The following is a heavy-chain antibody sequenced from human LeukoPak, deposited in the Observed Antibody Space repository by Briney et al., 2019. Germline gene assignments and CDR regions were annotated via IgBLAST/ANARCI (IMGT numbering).Heavy chain of an antibody. V-gene: IGHV3-30*02. CDR1: GFSFSTFV. J-gene: IGHJ4*02. CDR3: ATVGATERGH. CDR2: IRPDGSHI. D-gene: IGHD1-26*01. Sequence: PGGSLRLSCAASGFSFSTFVMHWVRQAPGKGLEWVAVIRPDGSHISYVDPVKGRFTISRDNSKNRLYLQMTSLKAEDTAVYYCATVGATERGHWGQGTLVTVSS.